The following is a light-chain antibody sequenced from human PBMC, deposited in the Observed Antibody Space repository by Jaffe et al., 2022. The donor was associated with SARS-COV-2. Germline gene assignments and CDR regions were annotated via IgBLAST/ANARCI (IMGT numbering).Light chain of an antibody. V-gene: IGKV3-20*01. J-gene: IGKJ4*01. CDR2: GAS. CDR3: QQYGSSCT. CDR1: QSVSSSY. Sequence: EIVLTQSPGTLSLSPGERATLSCRASQSVSSSYLAWYQQKPGQAPRLLIYGASSRATGIPDRFSGSGSGTDFTLTISRLEPEDFAVYYCQQYGSSCTFGGGTKVEIK.